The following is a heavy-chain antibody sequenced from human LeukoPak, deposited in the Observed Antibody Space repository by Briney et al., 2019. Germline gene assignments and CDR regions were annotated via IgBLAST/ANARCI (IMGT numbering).Heavy chain of an antibody. J-gene: IGHJ4*02. CDR3: ARGKNDYSNRYYFDY. D-gene: IGHD4-11*01. CDR1: GGSISSRGCY. V-gene: IGHV4-31*03. CDR2: IYYDGST. Sequence: SETLSLTCTVSGGSISSRGCYWSWIRQHPGKGLEWIGYIYYDGSTYYNPSLKSRITISVDMSKNHFSLRLSSVTAADTAVYYCARGKNDYSNRYYFDYWGQGTQVTISS.